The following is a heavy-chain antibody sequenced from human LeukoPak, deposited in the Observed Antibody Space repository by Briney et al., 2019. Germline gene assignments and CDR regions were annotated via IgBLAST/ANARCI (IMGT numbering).Heavy chain of an antibody. CDR2: IFWDDNE. CDR1: GFSLSTGGMG. CDR3: SHRHNLGVTGPVVTFDS. Sequence: SGPTLVNPTQTLTLTCTFSGFSLSTGGMGVGWIRQPPGKALEWLAFIFWDDNEHYGPSLKNRLTITKDTSKNQVILTMTNMDPVDTATYYCSHRHNLGVTGPVVTFDSWGQGTLVTVSS. J-gene: IGHJ5*01. D-gene: IGHD2-21*02. V-gene: IGHV2-5*05.